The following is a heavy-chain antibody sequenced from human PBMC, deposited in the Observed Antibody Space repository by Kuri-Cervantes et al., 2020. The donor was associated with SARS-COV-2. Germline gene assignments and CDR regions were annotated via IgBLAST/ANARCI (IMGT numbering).Heavy chain of an antibody. CDR3: ARDCLVGATPDY. D-gene: IGHD1-26*01. J-gene: IGHJ4*02. Sequence: ASVKVSCKASGYTFTGYYMHWVRQAPGQGLEWMGWINPNSGGTNYAQKFQGRVTMTRDTSISTAYMELSRLRSDDTAVYYCARDCLVGATPDYWGQGTLVTVSS. CDR2: INPNSGGT. V-gene: IGHV1-2*02. CDR1: GYTFTGYY.